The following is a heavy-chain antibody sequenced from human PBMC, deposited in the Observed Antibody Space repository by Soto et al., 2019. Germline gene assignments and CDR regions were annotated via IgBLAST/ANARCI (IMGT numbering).Heavy chain of an antibody. Sequence: QITLKESGPTLVKPTQTLTLTCTFSGFSLTTPGVGVGWLRQPPGTALEWLALLYWDDDKRYSPSLKSRVTVTKDTSINPVVLTMTSMDSADTATYYYAHLVGGLLFDSWGQGTLVTVSS. CDR2: LYWDDDK. V-gene: IGHV2-5*02. D-gene: IGHD1-26*01. CDR3: AHLVGGLLFDS. CDR1: GFSLTTPGVG. J-gene: IGHJ4*02.